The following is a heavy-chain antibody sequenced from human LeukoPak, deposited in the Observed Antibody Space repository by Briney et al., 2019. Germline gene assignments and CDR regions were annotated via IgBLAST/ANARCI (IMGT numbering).Heavy chain of an antibody. V-gene: IGHV3-33*01. CDR3: ARDNKGSSGWYVLRLPNYGMDV. J-gene: IGHJ6*02. CDR2: IWYDGSNK. CDR1: GFTFSSYG. D-gene: IGHD6-19*01. Sequence: PSGRSLRLSCAASGFTFSSYGMHWVRQAPGKGLEWVAVIWYDGSNKYYADSVKGRFTISRDNSKNTLYLQMNSLRAEDTAVYYCARDNKGSSGWYVLRLPNYGMDVWGQGTTVTVSS.